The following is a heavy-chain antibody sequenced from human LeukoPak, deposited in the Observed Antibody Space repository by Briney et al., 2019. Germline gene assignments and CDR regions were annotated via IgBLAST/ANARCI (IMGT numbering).Heavy chain of an antibody. CDR2: INPNSGGT. CDR3: ARGATAGRFSLRPTGAYYMDV. V-gene: IGHV1-2*02. Sequence: GASVKVSCKASGYTFISYGVTWVRQAPVQGLEWMGWINPNSGGTNCAQKFQGRVTMTKDTSINTAYRELSSLRFDDTAVYYCARGATAGRFSLRPTGAYYMDVWGKGTTVTVSS. CDR1: GYTFISYG. J-gene: IGHJ6*03. D-gene: IGHD6-13*01.